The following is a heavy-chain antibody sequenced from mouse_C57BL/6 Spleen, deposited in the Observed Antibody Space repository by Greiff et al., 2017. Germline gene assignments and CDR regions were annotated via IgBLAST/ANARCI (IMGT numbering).Heavy chain of an antibody. CDR1: GYSITSGYD. CDR3: ARGVDSNYPAWFAY. J-gene: IGHJ3*01. Sequence: EVMLVESGPGMVKPSQSLSLTCTVTGYSITSGYDWHWIRHFPGNKLEWMGYISYSGSTNYNPSLKSRISITHDTSKNHFFLKLNAVTTEDTATYYCARGVDSNYPAWFAYWGQGTLVTVSA. D-gene: IGHD2-5*01. CDR2: ISYSGST. V-gene: IGHV3-1*01.